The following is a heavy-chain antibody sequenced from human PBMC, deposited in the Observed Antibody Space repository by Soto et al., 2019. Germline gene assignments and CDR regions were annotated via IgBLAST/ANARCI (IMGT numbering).Heavy chain of an antibody. Sequence: SVKVSCKASGGTFSSYAISWVRQAPGQGLEWMGGIIPIFGTANYAQKFQGRVTITADESTSTAYMELSSLRSEDTAVYYCASRIVVTVIRYYFDYWGQGTLVTVSS. CDR2: IIPIFGTA. CDR3: ASRIVVTVIRYYFDY. D-gene: IGHD2-21*02. J-gene: IGHJ4*02. V-gene: IGHV1-69*13. CDR1: GGTFSSYA.